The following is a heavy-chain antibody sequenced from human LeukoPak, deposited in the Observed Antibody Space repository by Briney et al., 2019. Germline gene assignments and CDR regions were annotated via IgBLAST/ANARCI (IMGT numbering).Heavy chain of an antibody. Sequence: KPSETLSLTCVVSCHSITSGYYWAWIRQPPGNGLDWICIILRRWSTYRNPSLRSLLTISLNTSKNQLARSLSAMTAADTAVYSCARRSSVATVMVGVHWFDRWGQGTLVTVSS. CDR2: ILRRWST. V-gene: IGHV4-38-2*01. CDR1: CHSITSGYY. CDR3: ARRSSVATVMVGVHWFDR. J-gene: IGHJ5*02. D-gene: IGHD5-18*01.